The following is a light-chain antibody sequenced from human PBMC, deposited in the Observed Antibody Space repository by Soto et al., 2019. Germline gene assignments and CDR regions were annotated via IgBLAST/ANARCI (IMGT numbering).Light chain of an antibody. CDR2: GGS. J-gene: IGKJ4*01. CDR3: QQYNNWPLT. CDR1: QSVSSN. Sequence: DIVLTQSPGTLSLSPGERATLYCRASQSVSSNHLAWYQQKPGQAPRLLIYGGSSRATGIPVRFSGSGSGTEFTLTISSLQSEDFAVYYCQQYNNWPLTFGGGTKVDIK. V-gene: IGKV3D-15*01.